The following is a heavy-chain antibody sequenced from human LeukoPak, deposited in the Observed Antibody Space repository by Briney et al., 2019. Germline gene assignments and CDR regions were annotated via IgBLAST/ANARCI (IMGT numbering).Heavy chain of an antibody. D-gene: IGHD3-22*01. Sequence: ASVKVSCKASGYTFTGYYMHWVRQAPAQGLEWMGGINCNSGGTNYAQKFQGRVTMTRDTSVSTAYMELSRLRSDDTAVYYCARDDSSGYYHRAFDIWGQGTMVTVSS. CDR2: INCNSGGT. CDR3: ARDDSSGYYHRAFDI. V-gene: IGHV1-2*02. J-gene: IGHJ3*02. CDR1: GYTFTGYY.